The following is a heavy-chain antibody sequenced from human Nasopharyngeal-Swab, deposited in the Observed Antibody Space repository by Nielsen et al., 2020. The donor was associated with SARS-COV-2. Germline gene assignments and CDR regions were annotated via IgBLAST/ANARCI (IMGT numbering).Heavy chain of an antibody. CDR3: ARVIGEYYDILTGYRGAFDI. CDR1: GGTFSSYA. CDR2: IIPIFGTA. J-gene: IGHJ3*02. Sequence: SVKVSCKASGGTFSSYAISWVRQAPGQGLEWMGGIIPIFGTANYAQKFQGRVTITADESTSTAYMELSSLRSEDTAVYYCARVIGEYYDILTGYRGAFDIWGQGTMVTVSS. V-gene: IGHV1-69*13. D-gene: IGHD3-9*01.